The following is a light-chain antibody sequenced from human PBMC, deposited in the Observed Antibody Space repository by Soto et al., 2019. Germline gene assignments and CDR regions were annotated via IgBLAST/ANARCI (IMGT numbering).Light chain of an antibody. J-gene: IGKJ1*01. Sequence: DIVMTQSPDSLAVSLGESATINCKASQTLLPGTNYLAWYQQKPGQPPELLIYWASTRESGVPDRFSGSGSGTDFTLTVGSLQAEDVAVYYCQQYYTTPLTFGQGNKVEVK. CDR2: WAS. CDR1: QTLLPGTNY. V-gene: IGKV4-1*01. CDR3: QQYYTTPLT.